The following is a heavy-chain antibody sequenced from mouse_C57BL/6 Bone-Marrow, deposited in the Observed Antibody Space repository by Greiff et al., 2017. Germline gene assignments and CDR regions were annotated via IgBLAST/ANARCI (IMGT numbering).Heavy chain of an antibody. CDR3: TRSGYYGSMGYFDV. J-gene: IGHJ1*03. Sequence: QVQLQQSGAELVRPGASVTLSCKASGYTFTDYEMHWVKQTPVHGLEWIGAIDPETGGTAYNQKFKGKDILTADKSSSTAYMELRSLTSEDSAVYYCTRSGYYGSMGYFDVWGTGTTVTVSS. CDR2: IDPETGGT. D-gene: IGHD1-1*01. CDR1: GYTFTDYE. V-gene: IGHV1-15*01.